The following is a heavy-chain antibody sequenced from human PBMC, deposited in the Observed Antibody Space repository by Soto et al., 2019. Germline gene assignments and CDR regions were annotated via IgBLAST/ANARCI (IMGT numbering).Heavy chain of an antibody. J-gene: IGHJ4*02. CDR3: ARAYCGGDCFAGDY. D-gene: IGHD2-21*02. V-gene: IGHV3-74*01. Sequence: GGSLRLSCAAAGFTFRNYWMHWVRQAPVMGLVWVSHSNTYESRTDYADSVKGRFTISRDNARNTLYLQMNSLRPEDSVVYYCARAYCGGDCFAGDYWGQGILVTVSS. CDR1: GFTFRNYW. CDR2: SNTYESRT.